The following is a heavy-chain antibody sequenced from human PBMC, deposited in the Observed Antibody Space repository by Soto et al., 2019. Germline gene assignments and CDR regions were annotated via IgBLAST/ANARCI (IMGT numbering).Heavy chain of an antibody. V-gene: IGHV3-30*18. CDR3: AKDDSTVTTFWTYMDV. J-gene: IGHJ6*03. CDR1: GFTFSSYG. D-gene: IGHD4-4*01. CDR2: ISYDGSNK. Sequence: QVQLVESGGGVVQPGRSLRLSCAASGFTFSSYGMHWVRQAPGKGLEWVAVISYDGSNKYYADSVKGRFTISRDNSKNTLYLQMNSLRAEDTAVYYCAKDDSTVTTFWTYMDVWGKGTTVTVSS.